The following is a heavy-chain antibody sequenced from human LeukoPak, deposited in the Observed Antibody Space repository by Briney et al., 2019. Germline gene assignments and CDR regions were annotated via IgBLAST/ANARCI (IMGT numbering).Heavy chain of an antibody. CDR1: GYTFTGYY. J-gene: IGHJ4*02. V-gene: IGHV1-2*02. CDR2: INPNSGGT. Sequence: ASVKVSCKASGYTFTGYYMHWVRQAPGQALEWMGWINPNSGGTNYAQKFQGRVTMTRDTSISTAYMELSRLRSDDTAVYYCARVPDILTGYYGYWGQGTLVTVSS. CDR3: ARVPDILTGYYGY. D-gene: IGHD3-9*01.